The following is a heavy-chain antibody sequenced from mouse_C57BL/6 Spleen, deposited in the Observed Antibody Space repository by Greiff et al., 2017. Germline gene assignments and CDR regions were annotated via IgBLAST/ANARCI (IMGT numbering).Heavy chain of an antibody. V-gene: IGHV1-39*01. Sequence: EVKLVESGPELVKPGASVKISCKASGYSFTDYNMNWVKQSNGKSLEWIGVINPNYGTTSYNQKFKGKATLTVEQSSSTAYMQLNSLTSEDSAVYYCARGYYGSSYAMDYWGQGTSVTVSS. D-gene: IGHD1-1*01. J-gene: IGHJ4*01. CDR2: INPNYGTT. CDR3: ARGYYGSSYAMDY. CDR1: GYSFTDYN.